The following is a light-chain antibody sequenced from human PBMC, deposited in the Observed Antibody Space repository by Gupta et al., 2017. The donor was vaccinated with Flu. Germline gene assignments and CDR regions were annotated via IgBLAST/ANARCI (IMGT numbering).Light chain of an antibody. CDR1: SSNLGSNY. CDR2: RNN. V-gene: IGLV1-47*01. Sequence: QSVLTQPPSASGTPGQRVTISCSGSSSNLGSNYVYWYQQLPGTAPKLLIYRNNQRLSGVPDRFSGSKSGTSASLAISGLRSEDEADYYCAAWDDSLSGRVFGGGTKLTVL. J-gene: IGLJ3*02. CDR3: AAWDDSLSGRV.